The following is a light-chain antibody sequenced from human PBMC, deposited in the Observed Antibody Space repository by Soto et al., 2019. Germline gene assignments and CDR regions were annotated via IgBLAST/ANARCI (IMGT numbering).Light chain of an antibody. Sequence: QSVLTQPRSVSGSPGQSVTISCTGTNSDVGGYNFVSWYQQLPGKAPKLMISAVSQRPSGVPDRFSGSKSGTSASLAISGLRTEDEADYYCSAWDDSLSGVVFGGGTKVTVL. V-gene: IGLV2-11*01. CDR1: NSDVGGYNF. CDR3: SAWDDSLSGVV. J-gene: IGLJ2*01. CDR2: AVS.